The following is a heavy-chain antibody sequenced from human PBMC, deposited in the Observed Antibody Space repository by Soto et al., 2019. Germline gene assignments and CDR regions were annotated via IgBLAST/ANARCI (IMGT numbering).Heavy chain of an antibody. CDR2: ISSSSNTI. J-gene: IGHJ6*01. CDR3: ARFTFFLIVLAGPLSSFVMAF. V-gene: IGHV3-48*01. Sequence: HPGGSLRLSCAASGFTFSSYSMNWVRQAPGKGLEWVSYISSSSNTIYYADSVKGRFTISRDNAKNSLYLQMNSLRAEDTAVYYIARFTFFLIVLAGPLSSFVMAFWAQGTPVPVSS. CDR1: GFTFSSYS. D-gene: IGHD3-3*01.